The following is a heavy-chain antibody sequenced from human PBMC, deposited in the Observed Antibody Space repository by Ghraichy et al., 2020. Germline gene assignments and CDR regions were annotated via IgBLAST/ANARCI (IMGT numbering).Heavy chain of an antibody. CDR3: VRGGSYGQWLVQLI. Sequence: SQTLSLTCPVSGGSISSHYWSWIRQPPGKGLEWIGYIYYSGNTNYNPSLKSRVTISVDTSKNQFSLNLSSVTAADTAVYYCVRGGSYGQWLVQLIWGQGTMVTVSS. D-gene: IGHD6-19*01. J-gene: IGHJ3*02. CDR1: GGSISSHY. CDR2: IYYSGNT. V-gene: IGHV4-59*11.